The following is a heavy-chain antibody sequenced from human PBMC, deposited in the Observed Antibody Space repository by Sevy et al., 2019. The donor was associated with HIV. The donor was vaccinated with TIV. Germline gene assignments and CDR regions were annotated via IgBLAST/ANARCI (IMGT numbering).Heavy chain of an antibody. CDR1: GFTFSSYA. V-gene: IGHV3-30-3*01. CDR2: ISYDGSSK. J-gene: IGHJ3*02. Sequence: GGSLRLSCAASGFTFSSYAMHWVRQAPGKGLEWVAVISYDGSSKYYEDSVKGRFTISRDNSKNTLYLQMNSLRAEDTAVYYCAGSSGWYGHDAFDIWGQGTMVTVSS. CDR3: AGSSGWYGHDAFDI. D-gene: IGHD6-19*01.